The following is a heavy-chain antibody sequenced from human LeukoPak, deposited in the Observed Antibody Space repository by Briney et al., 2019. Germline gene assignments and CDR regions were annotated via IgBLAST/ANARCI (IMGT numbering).Heavy chain of an antibody. V-gene: IGHV3-66*01. CDR2: VHSGGST. J-gene: IGHJ6*02. CDR1: GFTVSSNY. Sequence: GGSLRLSCAASGFTVSSNYMSWVRQAPGKGLEWVSVVHSGGSTYYADSVKGRFTISRDNSKNTLYLQMNSLRAEDTAVYYCARDEVVATGTTGGYYYGMDVWGQGTTVTVSS. CDR3: ARDEVVATGTTGGYYYGMDV. D-gene: IGHD1-1*01.